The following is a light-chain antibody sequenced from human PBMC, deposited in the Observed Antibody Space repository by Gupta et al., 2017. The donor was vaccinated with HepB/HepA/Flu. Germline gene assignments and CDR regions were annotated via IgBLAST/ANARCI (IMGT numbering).Light chain of an antibody. CDR2: SAS. CDR1: QTISDY. V-gene: IGKV1-39*01. CDR3: QQSFSTPQT. J-gene: IGKJ1*01. Sequence: DIQMTQSPSSLSASVGDRVTITCRASQTISDYLHWYQFKPGKAPKLLIYSASNLQSGVLSRFSGSGSGTDFTLTISSLQSEDFAIYFCQQSFSTPQTFGQGTKVEV.